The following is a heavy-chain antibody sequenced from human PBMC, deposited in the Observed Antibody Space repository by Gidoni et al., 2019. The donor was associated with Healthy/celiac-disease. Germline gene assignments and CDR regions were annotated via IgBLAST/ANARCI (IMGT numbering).Heavy chain of an antibody. CDR3: AKDSDIAVAALHFDY. D-gene: IGHD6-19*01. V-gene: IGHV3-23*01. Sequence: EVQLLESGGGLVQPGGSLRLSCAASGFTFSSYAMSWVRQAPGKGLEWVSAISGSVGSTYYADSVKGRFTISRDNSKNTLYLQMNSLRAEDTAVYYCAKDSDIAVAALHFDYWGQGTLVTVSS. J-gene: IGHJ4*02. CDR1: GFTFSSYA. CDR2: ISGSVGST.